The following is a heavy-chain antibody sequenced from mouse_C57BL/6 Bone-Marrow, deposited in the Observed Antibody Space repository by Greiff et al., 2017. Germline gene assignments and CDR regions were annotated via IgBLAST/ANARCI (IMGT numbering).Heavy chain of an antibody. CDR3: TTYYGSSYWYYYAMDY. Sequence: EVQLQQSGAELVRPGASVKLSCTASGFNIKDDYMHWVKQRPEQGLEWIGWIDPENGDTEYASKFQGKATITADTSSHTAYLQLSSLTSEDTAVYYCTTYYGSSYWYYYAMDYWGQGTSVTVSS. V-gene: IGHV14-4*01. D-gene: IGHD1-1*01. J-gene: IGHJ4*01. CDR2: IDPENGDT. CDR1: GFNIKDDY.